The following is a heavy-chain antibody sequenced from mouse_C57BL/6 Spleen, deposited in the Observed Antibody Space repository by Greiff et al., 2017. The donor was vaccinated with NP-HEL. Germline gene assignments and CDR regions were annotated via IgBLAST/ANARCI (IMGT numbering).Heavy chain of an antibody. V-gene: IGHV1-22*01. J-gene: IGHJ3*01. Sequence: DVQLQESGPELVKPGASVKMSCKASGYTFTDYNMHWVKQSHGKSLEWIGYINPNNGGTSYNQKFKGKATLTVNKSSSTAYMELRSLTSEDSAVYYCAGGNYVFAYWGQGTLVTVSA. CDR2: INPNNGGT. CDR1: GYTFTDYN. D-gene: IGHD2-1*01. CDR3: AGGNYVFAY.